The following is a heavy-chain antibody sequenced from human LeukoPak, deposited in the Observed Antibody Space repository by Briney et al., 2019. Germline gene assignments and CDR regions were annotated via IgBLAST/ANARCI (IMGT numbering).Heavy chain of an antibody. J-gene: IGHJ4*02. CDR3: ARQGRQTYYDILTGYFPFYFDY. CDR2: IYHSGST. V-gene: IGHV4-38-2*02. D-gene: IGHD3-9*01. Sequence: SETLSLTCTVSGYSISSGYYWGWIRQPPGKGLEWIGSIYHSGSTYYNPSLKSRVTISVDTSKNQFSLKLSSVTAADTAVYYCARQGRQTYYDILTGYFPFYFDYWGQGTLVTVSS. CDR1: GYSISSGYY.